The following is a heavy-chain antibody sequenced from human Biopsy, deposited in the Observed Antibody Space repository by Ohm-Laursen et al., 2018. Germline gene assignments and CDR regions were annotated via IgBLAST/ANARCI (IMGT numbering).Heavy chain of an antibody. Sequence: TLSLTWGVYGGSFSGYYCSWIRQPPGKGLEWIGEINDSGRTNYNPSLRSRVTFSVDTSKNQFSLKLSSVTAADTAVYYCARGTNYYGSGRNRHWFDPWGRGTQVTVSS. CDR3: ARGTNYYGSGRNRHWFDP. V-gene: IGHV4-34*01. CDR1: GGSFSGYY. D-gene: IGHD3-10*01. CDR2: INDSGRT. J-gene: IGHJ5*02.